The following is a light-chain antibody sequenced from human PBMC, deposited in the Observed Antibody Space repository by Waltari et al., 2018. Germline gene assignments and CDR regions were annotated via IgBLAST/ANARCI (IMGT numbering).Light chain of an antibody. Sequence: DIVMTQSPDSLAVSLGERATINCKSSQSFLYSSNNKNYLAWYQHTSGQPPKLLIYWASTRESGVPDRFSGSGSGTDFSLTINNLQPEDVAVYYCHQYYANPQTFGQGTRVEIK. V-gene: IGKV4-1*01. J-gene: IGKJ1*01. CDR2: WAS. CDR3: HQYYANPQT. CDR1: QSFLYSSNNKNY.